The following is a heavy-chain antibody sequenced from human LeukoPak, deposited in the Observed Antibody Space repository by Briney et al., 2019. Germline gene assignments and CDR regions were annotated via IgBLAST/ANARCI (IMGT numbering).Heavy chain of an antibody. CDR1: GVTFSSYS. CDR3: GRDIVVVPAAIMSAYYYYYCMDV. V-gene: IGHV3-30*03. CDR2: ISYDGSNK. J-gene: IGHJ6*02. D-gene: IGHD2-2*01. Sequence: GGSLRLSCAASGVTFSSYSMKWVRQAPGKGLEWVAVISYDGSNKYYADSVKGRFTISRDNSKNTLYLQMNSLRAEDTAVYYCGRDIVVVPAAIMSAYYYYYCMDVWGQGTTVTVSS.